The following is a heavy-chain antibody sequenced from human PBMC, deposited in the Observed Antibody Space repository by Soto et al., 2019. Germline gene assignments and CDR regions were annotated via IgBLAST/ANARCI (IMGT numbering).Heavy chain of an antibody. Sequence: QVQLQESGPRLVKPSATLSLTCTVSGGSITSSYWSWIRRPPGKGLEWIAYIYDTGISGYTPSTNSTHLLKSRVPMSVDTSKSQFSLKLTSVTAADTAVYYCARGEDAFFYYGLDVWGQGITVTVSS. CDR3: ARGEDAFFYYGLDV. J-gene: IGHJ6*02. V-gene: IGHV4-59*01. CDR2: IYDTGISGYTPST. CDR1: GGSITSSY.